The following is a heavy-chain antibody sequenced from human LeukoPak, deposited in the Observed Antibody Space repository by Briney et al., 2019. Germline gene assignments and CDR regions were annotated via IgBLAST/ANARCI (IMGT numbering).Heavy chain of an antibody. J-gene: IGHJ3*02. CDR3: ARGPNWGWAFDI. CDR2: INHSGST. Sequence: PSETLSLTCAVYGGSFSGYYWSWIRQPPGKGLEWIGEINHSGSTNYNPSLKSRVTISVDTSKNQFSLKLSSVTAADTAVYYCARGPNWGWAFDIWGQGTMVTVSS. CDR1: GGSFSGYY. D-gene: IGHD7-27*01. V-gene: IGHV4-34*01.